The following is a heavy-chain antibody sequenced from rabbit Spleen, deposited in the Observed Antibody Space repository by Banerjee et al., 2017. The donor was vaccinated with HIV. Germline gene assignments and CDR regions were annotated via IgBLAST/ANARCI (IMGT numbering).Heavy chain of an antibody. CDR2: IYAAKGST. CDR3: ARVDFGSHVDTFRLDL. J-gene: IGHJ3*01. D-gene: IGHD2-1*01. Sequence: QLTETGGGLVQPGGSLTLSCKASGIDFTKYYISWVRQAPGKGLEWIGIIYAAKGSTDYASWVNGRFTISSDNAQSTVDLKLTSLTPADTATYFCARVDFGSHVDTFRLDLWGQGTLVTVS. V-gene: IGHV1S7*01. CDR1: GIDFTKYY.